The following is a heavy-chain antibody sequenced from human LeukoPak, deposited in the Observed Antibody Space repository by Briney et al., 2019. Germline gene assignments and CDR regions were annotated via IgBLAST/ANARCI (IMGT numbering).Heavy chain of an antibody. V-gene: IGHV4-59*01. D-gene: IGHD6-6*01. CDR3: AKATYRLGSSPKTKFDY. CDR1: GGSISSYY. Sequence: PSETLSLTCSVSGGSISSYYWSWIRQPPGKGLEWIGYIYYSGRTSYNPSLKSRVTISVDTSKNQFSLRLSSVTAADTAVYYCAKATYRLGSSPKTKFDYWGQGTLVTVSS. CDR2: IYYSGRT. J-gene: IGHJ4*02.